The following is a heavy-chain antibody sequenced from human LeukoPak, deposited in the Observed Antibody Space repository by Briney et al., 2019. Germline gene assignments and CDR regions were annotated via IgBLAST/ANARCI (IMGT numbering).Heavy chain of an antibody. CDR1: GGSFSGYY. D-gene: IGHD3-10*01. Sequence: SETLSLTCAVYGGSFSGYYWSWIRQPPGKGLEWIGEINHSGSTNYNPSLKSRVTISVDTSKNQFSLKLSSVTAADTAVYYCARDRSITMVRGEYDAFDIWGQGTMVTVSS. V-gene: IGHV4-34*01. CDR3: ARDRSITMVRGEYDAFDI. CDR2: INHSGST. J-gene: IGHJ3*02.